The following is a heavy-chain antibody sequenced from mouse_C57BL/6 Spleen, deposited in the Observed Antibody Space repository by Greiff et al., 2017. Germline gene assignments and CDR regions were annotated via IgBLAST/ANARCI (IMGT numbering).Heavy chain of an antibody. V-gene: IGHV7-3*01. J-gene: IGHJ4*01. Sequence: EVMLVESGGGLVQPGGSLSLSCAASGFTFTDYYMSWVRQPPGKALEWLGFISNKANGYTTEYSASVKGRFTISRDNSQSILYLQMNALRAEDSATYYGARPSPNWDSYAMDYWGQGTSVTVSS. CDR1: GFTFTDYY. CDR3: ARPSPNWDSYAMDY. CDR2: ISNKANGYTT. D-gene: IGHD4-1*01.